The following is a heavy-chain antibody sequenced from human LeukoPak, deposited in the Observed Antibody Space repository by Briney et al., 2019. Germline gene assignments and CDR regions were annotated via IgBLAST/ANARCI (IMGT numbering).Heavy chain of an antibody. Sequence: PGGTLRLSCAASGFTFSSYGMSWVRQAPGKGLEWVSSISSSSSYIYYADSVKGRFTISRDNAKNSLYLQMNSLRAEDTAVYYCARDRQQLILGWFDPWGQGTLVTVSS. J-gene: IGHJ5*02. CDR3: ARDRQQLILGWFDP. D-gene: IGHD6-13*01. CDR2: ISSSSSYI. CDR1: GFTFSSYG. V-gene: IGHV3-21*01.